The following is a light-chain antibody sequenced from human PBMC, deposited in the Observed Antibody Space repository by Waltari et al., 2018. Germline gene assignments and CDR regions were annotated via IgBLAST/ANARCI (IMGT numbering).Light chain of an antibody. CDR1: QSISSY. CDR3: QQSYSTPLT. V-gene: IGKV1-39*01. J-gene: IGKJ4*01. Sequence: DIQMTQSPSSLSASVGDRVTITCRASQSISSYLNWYQHKPGKAPKLLIYAASSFQSGVPSRFSGSGSGTDFTLTISSLQPEDFATYYCQQSYSTPLTFGGGTKVEIK. CDR2: AAS.